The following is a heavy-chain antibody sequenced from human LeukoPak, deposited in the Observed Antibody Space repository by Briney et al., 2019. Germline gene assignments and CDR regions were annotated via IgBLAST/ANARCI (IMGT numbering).Heavy chain of an antibody. CDR3: ANDPGSSTFPADY. CDR2: ISSTSASI. J-gene: IGHJ4*02. CDR1: GFTFSYYD. D-gene: IGHD2/OR15-2a*01. V-gene: IGHV3-21*01. Sequence: PGGSLRLSCAASGFTFSYYDMNWVRQAPGKGLEWVSSISSTSASIYYADSVRGRFTISRDNAKNSLYLQMNSQRAEDTALYYCANDPGSSTFPADYWGQGTLVTVSS.